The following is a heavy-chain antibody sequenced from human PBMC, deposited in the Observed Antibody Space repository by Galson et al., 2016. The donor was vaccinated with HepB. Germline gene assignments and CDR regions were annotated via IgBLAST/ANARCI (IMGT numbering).Heavy chain of an antibody. CDR2: IYYTGNT. D-gene: IGHD2-21*01. CDR3: ARVSLIYYYYMDV. CDR1: GDSITSGDHY. Sequence: LSLTCTVSGDSITSGDHYWSWIRQSPGKGLEWIEYIYYTGNTYYNPSLKSRVTISIDTSKNQFSLKLNSVTGADTAVYYCARVSLIYYYYMDVWGKGTTVTVSS. V-gene: IGHV4-30-4*01. J-gene: IGHJ6*03.